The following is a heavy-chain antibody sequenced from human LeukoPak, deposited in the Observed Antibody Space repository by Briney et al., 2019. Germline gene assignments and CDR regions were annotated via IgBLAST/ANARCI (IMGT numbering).Heavy chain of an antibody. CDR3: ARHYGGLDDY. J-gene: IGHJ4*02. Sequence: PSETLSLTCTVSGGSISGYYWSWIRQPPGKGLEWIGYIYYSGSTNYNPSLKSRVTISVDTSKNQFSLKLSSVTAADTAVYYCARHYGGLDDYWGQGTLIIVSS. V-gene: IGHV4-59*01. CDR2: IYYSGST. D-gene: IGHD4-23*01. CDR1: GGSISGYY.